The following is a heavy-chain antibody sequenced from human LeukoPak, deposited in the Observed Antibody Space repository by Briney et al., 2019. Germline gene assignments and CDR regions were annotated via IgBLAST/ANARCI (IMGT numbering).Heavy chain of an antibody. Sequence: ASVKVSCKASGGTFSSYAISWVRQAPGQGLEWMGWMNPNSGNTGYAQKFQGRVTITRNTSISTAYMELSSLRSEDTAVYYCARAVTYGRGIRRWYFDYWGQGTLVTVSS. CDR1: GGTFSSYA. CDR3: ARAVTYGRGIRRWYFDY. J-gene: IGHJ4*02. CDR2: MNPNSGNT. V-gene: IGHV1-8*03. D-gene: IGHD3-16*01.